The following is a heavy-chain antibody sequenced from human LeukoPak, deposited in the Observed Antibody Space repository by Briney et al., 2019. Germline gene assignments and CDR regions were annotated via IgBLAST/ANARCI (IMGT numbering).Heavy chain of an antibody. CDR1: AYTYTSYG. CDR3: ARDLGRWLQLSYFDY. CDR2: ISAYNGNT. Sequence: ASVKVSCKASAYTYTSYGISWVRQAPGQGLEWMGWISAYNGNTNYAQKLQGRVTMTTDTSTSTAYMELRSLRSDDTAVYYCARDLGRWLQLSYFDYWGQGTLVTVSS. J-gene: IGHJ4*02. D-gene: IGHD5-24*01. V-gene: IGHV1-18*01.